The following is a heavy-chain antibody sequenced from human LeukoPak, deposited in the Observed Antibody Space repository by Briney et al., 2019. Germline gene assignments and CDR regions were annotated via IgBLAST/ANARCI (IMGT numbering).Heavy chain of an antibody. Sequence: SVKVSCKASGGTFSSYAISWVRQAPGQGLEWMGGIIPIFGTANYAQKFQGRVTITTDESASTAYMELSSLRSEDTAVYYCARGNGYYGSGSHRVAYFDYWGQGTLVTVSS. V-gene: IGHV1-69*05. CDR1: GGTFSSYA. D-gene: IGHD3-10*01. CDR2: IIPIFGTA. J-gene: IGHJ4*02. CDR3: ARGNGYYGSGSHRVAYFDY.